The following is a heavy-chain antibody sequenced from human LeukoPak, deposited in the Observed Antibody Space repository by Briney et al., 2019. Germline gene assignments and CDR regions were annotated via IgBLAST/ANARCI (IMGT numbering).Heavy chain of an antibody. CDR2: ISSSSSNK. CDR1: GFTFSSYS. CDR3: ARDKPDYYGSGSSNWFDP. D-gene: IGHD3-10*01. Sequence: PGGSLRLSCAASGFTFSSYSMNWVRQAPGKGLEWISYISSSSSNKDYADSVKGRFTISRDNAENSLYLQMNSLRAEDTAVYYCARDKPDYYGSGSSNWFDPWGQGTLVTVSS. V-gene: IGHV3-48*01. J-gene: IGHJ5*02.